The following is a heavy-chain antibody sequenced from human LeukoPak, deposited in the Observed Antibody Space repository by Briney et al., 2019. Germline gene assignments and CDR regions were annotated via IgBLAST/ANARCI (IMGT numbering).Heavy chain of an antibody. Sequence: PSETLSLTCTVSSGSISSDDYFWSWIRQHPGKGLEWIGYIYYSGTTYFNPSLKSRVTISVDTSKNQFSLKLSSVTAADTAVYYCARAICSTSRSCFIRFDPWGQGTLVTVSS. V-gene: IGHV4-31*03. CDR3: ARAICSTSRSCFIRFDP. CDR2: IYYSGTT. D-gene: IGHD2-2*01. CDR1: SGSISSDDYF. J-gene: IGHJ5*02.